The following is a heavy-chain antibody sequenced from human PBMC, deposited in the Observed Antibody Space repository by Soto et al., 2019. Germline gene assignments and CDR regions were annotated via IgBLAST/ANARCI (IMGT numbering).Heavy chain of an antibody. CDR3: TTVTTDSSGWYTYYYYGMDV. J-gene: IGHJ6*02. V-gene: IGHV3-15*07. CDR2: TKSKTDGGTT. Sequence: PGVTLRLSCAASGFTFSHAWLNWARPAPGTGLECVGRTKSKTDGGTTDYATPVKGRFTISRDDSKNTLYLQMNSLKTEDTAVYYCTTVTTDSSGWYTYYYYGMDVWGQGTTVTVSS. CDR1: GFTFSHAW. D-gene: IGHD6-19*01.